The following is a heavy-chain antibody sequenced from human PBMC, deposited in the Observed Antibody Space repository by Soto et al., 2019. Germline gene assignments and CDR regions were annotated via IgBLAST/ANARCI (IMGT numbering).Heavy chain of an antibody. CDR2: ISTSGSTI. J-gene: IGHJ4*02. CDR1: GFTFSDYY. CDR3: ARDFNYYGSGSIDY. Sequence: PGGSLRLSCAASGFTFSDYYVSWIRQAPGKGLEWVSYISTSGSTIYYEDSVKGRFTISRDNAKNSLYLQMTTLRAEDTAVYYCARDFNYYGSGSIDYWGQGTLVTVSS. V-gene: IGHV3-11*01. D-gene: IGHD3-10*01.